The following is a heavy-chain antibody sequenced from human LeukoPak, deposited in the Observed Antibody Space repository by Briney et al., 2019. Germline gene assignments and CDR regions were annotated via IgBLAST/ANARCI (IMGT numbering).Heavy chain of an antibody. CDR1: GFTFSSYG. CDR3: AKDLYLTGYSFDY. J-gene: IGHJ4*02. CDR2: ISYDGSNK. Sequence: GGSLRLSCAASGFTFSSYGMHWVRQAPGKGLEWVAVISYDGSNKYYADSVKGRFTISRDNSRNTLYLQMNSLRAEDTAVYYCAKDLYLTGYSFDYWGQGTLVTVSS. D-gene: IGHD3-9*01. V-gene: IGHV3-30*18.